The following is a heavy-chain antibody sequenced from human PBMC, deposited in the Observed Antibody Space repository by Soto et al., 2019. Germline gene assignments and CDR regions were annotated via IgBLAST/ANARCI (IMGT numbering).Heavy chain of an antibody. D-gene: IGHD6-13*01. CDR3: AKENGYSSTWFEFDY. CDR1: GFTFDDYA. Sequence: SLRLSCAASGFTFDDYAMHWVRQAPGKGLEWVSGISWNSGSIGYADSVKGRFTISRDNAKNSLYLQMNSLRAEDTAVYYCAKENGYSSTWFEFDYWGQGTLVTVSS. V-gene: IGHV3-9*01. CDR2: ISWNSGSI. J-gene: IGHJ4*02.